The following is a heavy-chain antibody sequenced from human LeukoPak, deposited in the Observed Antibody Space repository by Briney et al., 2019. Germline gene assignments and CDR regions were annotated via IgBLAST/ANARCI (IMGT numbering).Heavy chain of an antibody. CDR3: AKARTGDPKSAYFFDY. J-gene: IGHJ4*02. CDR1: GFTFSTYA. V-gene: IGHV3-23*01. D-gene: IGHD1-1*01. Sequence: QPGGSPRLSCAASGFTFSTYAMSLVRQAPGKGLEWVALLSSSGDSPHYADSVKGRVTITRDNSRNTLYLQMSSLRAEDTAVYYCAKARTGDPKSAYFFDYWGQGTLVTVSS. CDR2: LSSSGDSP.